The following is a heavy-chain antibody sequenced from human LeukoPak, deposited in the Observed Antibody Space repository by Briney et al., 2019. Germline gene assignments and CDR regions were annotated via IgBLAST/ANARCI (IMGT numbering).Heavy chain of an antibody. CDR1: GFTFSSYA. Sequence: GGSLRLSCAASGFTFSSYAMNWVRQAPGKGLEWVSYISSTGTTIYYADSVKGRFTISRDNAKNSLYLQMNSLRAEDTAVYYCARAWFEFDYWGQGTLVTVSS. D-gene: IGHD3-9*01. CDR2: ISSTGTTI. J-gene: IGHJ4*02. V-gene: IGHV3-48*03. CDR3: ARAWFEFDY.